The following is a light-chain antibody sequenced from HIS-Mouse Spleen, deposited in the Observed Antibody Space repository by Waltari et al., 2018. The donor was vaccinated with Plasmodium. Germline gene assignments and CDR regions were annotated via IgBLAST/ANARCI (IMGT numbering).Light chain of an antibody. Sequence: PGQSITISCTGTCSDVGSYNLVSWYQQHPGKAPKLMIYEGSKRPSGVSNRFSGSKSGNTASLTISGLQAEDEADYYCCSYAGSSTNWVFGGGTKLTVL. CDR2: EGS. CDR3: CSYAGSSTNWV. V-gene: IGLV2-23*01. J-gene: IGLJ3*02. CDR1: CSDVGSYNL.